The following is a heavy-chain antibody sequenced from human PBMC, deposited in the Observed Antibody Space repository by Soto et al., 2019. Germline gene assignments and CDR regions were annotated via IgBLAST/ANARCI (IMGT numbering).Heavy chain of an antibody. V-gene: IGHV3-11*01. CDR1: GFTFSDYY. J-gene: IGHJ4*02. Sequence: GSLRLSCAASGFTFSDYYMSWIRQAPGKGLEWVSYISSSGSTIYYADSVKGRFTISRDNAKNSLYLQMNSLRAEDTAVYYCARRPRNGWFGELYFDYWGQGTLVTVSS. D-gene: IGHD3-10*01. CDR2: ISSSGSTI. CDR3: ARRPRNGWFGELYFDY.